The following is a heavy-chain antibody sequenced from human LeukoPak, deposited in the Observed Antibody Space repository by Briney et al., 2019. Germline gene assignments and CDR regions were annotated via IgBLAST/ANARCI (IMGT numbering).Heavy chain of an antibody. CDR2: INTNTGNP. CDR3: ARYSRSNTWIQLWLGYFDY. J-gene: IGHJ4*02. V-gene: IGHV7-4-1*02. D-gene: IGHD5-18*01. CDR1: GYTFTSYA. Sequence: HVASVKVSCKASGYTFTSYAMNWVRQASGQGLEWMRWINTNTGNPTYAQGFTGRFVFSLDTSVSTAYLQISSLKAEDTAVYYCARYSRSNTWIQLWLGYFDYWGQGTLVTVSS.